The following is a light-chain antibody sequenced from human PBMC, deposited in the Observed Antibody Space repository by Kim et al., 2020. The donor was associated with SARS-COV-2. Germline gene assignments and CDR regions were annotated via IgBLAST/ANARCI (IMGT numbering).Light chain of an antibody. CDR1: QSVSSY. Sequence: EIVLTQSPATLSLSPGERATLSCRASQSVSSYLAWYQQKPGQAPRLLIYDASNRATGIPARFSGSGSGTDFTLTISSLEPEDFAVYYCQQRSNWPLTFCGGTKLEIK. CDR2: DAS. V-gene: IGKV3-11*01. CDR3: QQRSNWPLT. J-gene: IGKJ4*01.